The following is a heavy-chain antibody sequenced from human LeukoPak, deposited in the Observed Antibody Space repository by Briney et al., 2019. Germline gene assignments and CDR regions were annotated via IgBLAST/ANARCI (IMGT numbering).Heavy chain of an antibody. J-gene: IGHJ3*02. CDR3: VRDPLSFYYDSSGFDAFDI. CDR2: IRYDGSNK. Sequence: PGGSLRLSCAASGFTFSSYSMHWVRQAPGKGLEWVAFIRYDGSNKYYADSVKGRFTISRDNSKNTLYLQMNSLRAEDTAVYYCVRDPLSFYYDSSGFDAFDIWGQGTMVTVSS. V-gene: IGHV3-30*02. CDR1: GFTFSSYS. D-gene: IGHD3-22*01.